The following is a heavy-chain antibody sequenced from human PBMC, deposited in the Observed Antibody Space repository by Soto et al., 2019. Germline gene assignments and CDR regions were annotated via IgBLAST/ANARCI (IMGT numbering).Heavy chain of an antibody. J-gene: IGHJ6*01. CDR1: GFTFSSYA. V-gene: IGHV3-30-3*01. Sequence: PGGSLRLSCAASGFTFSSYAMHWIRQAPGKGLEWVAVISYDGSNKYYADSVKGRFTISRDNSKNTLYLQMNSLRAEDTAVYFCARGEGRLGKAYYSGMVFGAQGPTPTVAS. CDR2: ISYDGSNK. CDR3: ARGEGRLGKAYYSGMVF. D-gene: IGHD3-16*01.